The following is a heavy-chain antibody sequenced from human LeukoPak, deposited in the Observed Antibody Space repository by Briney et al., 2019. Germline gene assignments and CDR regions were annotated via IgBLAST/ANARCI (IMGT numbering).Heavy chain of an antibody. V-gene: IGHV1-2*06. J-gene: IGHJ4*02. CDR3: ARVSYGDDATPFDY. Sequence: GASVKVSCKASGYSFTAYYKHWVRQAPGQGLEWMGRINPNSGGADYAQKFQGRVTMTRDTSISTAYMELSSLRSDDTAVYYCARVSYGDDATPFDYWGQGTLVTVSS. D-gene: IGHD4-17*01. CDR2: INPNSGGA. CDR1: GYSFTAYY.